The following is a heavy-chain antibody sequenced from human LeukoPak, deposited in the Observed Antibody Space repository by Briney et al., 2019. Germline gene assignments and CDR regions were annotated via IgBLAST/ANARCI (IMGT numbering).Heavy chain of an antibody. D-gene: IGHD2-2*01. V-gene: IGHV4-34*01. J-gene: IGHJ4*02. Sequence: PSETLSLTCAVYGGSFSGYYWSWIRQPPGKGLEWIGEINHSGSTNYNPSLKSRVTISVDTSENQFSLKLSSVTAADTAVYYCARGPDIVVVLGKAYFDYWGQGTLVTVSS. CDR3: ARGPDIVVVLGKAYFDY. CDR1: GGSFSGYY. CDR2: INHSGST.